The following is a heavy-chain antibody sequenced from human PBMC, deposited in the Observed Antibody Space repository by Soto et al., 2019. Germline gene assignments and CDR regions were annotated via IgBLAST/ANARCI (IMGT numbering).Heavy chain of an antibody. J-gene: IGHJ4*02. D-gene: IGHD2-21*02. Sequence: PGGSLRLSCAASGFTFSSYAMHWVRQAPGKGLEWVAVISYDGSNKYYADSVKGRFTISRDNSKNTLYLQMNSLRAEDTAVYYCARYGGNFAAFDYWGQGTLVTVSS. CDR2: ISYDGSNK. CDR1: GFTFSSYA. V-gene: IGHV3-30-3*01. CDR3: ARYGGNFAAFDY.